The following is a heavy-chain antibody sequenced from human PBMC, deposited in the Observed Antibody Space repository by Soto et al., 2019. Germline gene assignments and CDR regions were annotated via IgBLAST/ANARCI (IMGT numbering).Heavy chain of an antibody. V-gene: IGHV1-69*12. CDR1: GGTFSSYA. CDR3: ARGGFGSYGSFDY. J-gene: IGHJ4*02. CDR2: IIPIFGTA. D-gene: IGHD5-18*01. Sequence: QVQLVQSGAEVKKPGSSVKVSCKASGGTFSSYAMSWVRHAPGQGLEWMGGIIPIFGTANYAQKFQGRVTITADESTSTAYMELSSLRSEDTDVYYCARGGFGSYGSFDYWSQGTLVTVSS.